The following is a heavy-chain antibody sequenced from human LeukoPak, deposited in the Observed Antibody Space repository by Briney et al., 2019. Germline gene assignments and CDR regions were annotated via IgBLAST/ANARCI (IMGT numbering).Heavy chain of an antibody. CDR2: IIPIFGTA. Sequence: GASVKVSCKASGGTFSSYAISWVRQAPGQGLEWMGGIIPIFGTANYAQKFQGRVTITADESTSTAYMELSSLRSEDTAVYYCARGGYCSSTSCYPDAFDIWGQGTMVTVSS. D-gene: IGHD2-2*01. CDR3: ARGGYCSSTSCYPDAFDI. CDR1: GGTFSSYA. J-gene: IGHJ3*02. V-gene: IGHV1-69*13.